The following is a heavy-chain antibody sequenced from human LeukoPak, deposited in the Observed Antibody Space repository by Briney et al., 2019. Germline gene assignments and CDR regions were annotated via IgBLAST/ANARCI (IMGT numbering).Heavy chain of an antibody. CDR1: GFTFSSYG. V-gene: IGHV3-30*18. CDR2: ISYDGSNK. D-gene: IGHD2-15*01. J-gene: IGHJ6*02. CDR3: AKDTRALYYYYGMDV. Sequence: GRSLRLSCAASGFTFSSYGMHWVRQAPGKGLEWVAVISYDGSNKYYADSVKGRFTISRDNSKNTLYLQMNSLRAEDTAVYYCAKDTRALYYYYGMDVWGQGTTVTVPS.